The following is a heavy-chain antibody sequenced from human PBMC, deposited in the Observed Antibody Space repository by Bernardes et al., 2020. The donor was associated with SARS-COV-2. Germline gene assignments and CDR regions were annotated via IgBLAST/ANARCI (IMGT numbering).Heavy chain of an antibody. Sequence: ASVKVSCKASGYTFTNYDINWVRQAAGQWLVWMGWMNPSIANTGYSQKFQGRITMTRNTSISTAYLELSILRSEDTAVYYCARGPIGVAGTRVFDWFDPWGQRTLVTV. CDR3: ARGPIGVAGTRVFDWFDP. D-gene: IGHD6-19*01. J-gene: IGHJ5*02. V-gene: IGHV1-8*01. CDR1: GYTFTNYD. CDR2: MNPSIANT.